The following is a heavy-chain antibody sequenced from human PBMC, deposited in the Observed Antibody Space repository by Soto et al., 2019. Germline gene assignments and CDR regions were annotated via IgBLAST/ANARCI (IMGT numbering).Heavy chain of an antibody. CDR3: ARHVSNYDHFDY. D-gene: IGHD3-22*01. J-gene: IGHJ4*02. CDR1: GGSISSYY. CDR2: IYYSGST. Sequence: SETLSLTCTVSGGSISSYYWSWIRQPPGKGLEWIGYIYYSGSTNYNPSLKSRVTISVDTSKNQFSLKLSSVTAADTAVYYCARHVSNYDHFDYWGQGTLVTVSS. V-gene: IGHV4-59*08.